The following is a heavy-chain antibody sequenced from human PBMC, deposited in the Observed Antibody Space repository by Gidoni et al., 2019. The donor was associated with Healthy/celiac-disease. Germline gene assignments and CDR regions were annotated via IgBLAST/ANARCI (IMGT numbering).Heavy chain of an antibody. Sequence: ITLGESGPTLVTPTHPLTLTCTFSGFALSTSGVGVGWIRQPPGKALECLAHIYWDDDKRYSQSLKSRLTNNKDTSKNQVGLRMKNMDPVDTATDYCAHGASSGYVYFDYWGQGTLVTVSS. CDR2: IYWDDDK. CDR1: GFALSTSGVG. CDR3: AHGASSGYVYFDY. V-gene: IGHV2-5*02. J-gene: IGHJ4*02. D-gene: IGHD3-22*01.